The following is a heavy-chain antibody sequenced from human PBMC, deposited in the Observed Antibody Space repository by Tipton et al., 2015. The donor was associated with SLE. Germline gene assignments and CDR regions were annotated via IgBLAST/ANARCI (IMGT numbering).Heavy chain of an antibody. CDR3: ARVVGVTDYFDF. D-gene: IGHD1-26*01. Sequence: GSLRLSCTVSGGSISSYYWSWIRQPPGKGLEWIAYIYYNGNANYNPSLKSRVTISVDTSKNQFSLKLSSVTAADTALYYCARVVGVTDYFDFWGHGTLVTVSS. J-gene: IGHJ4*01. CDR1: GGSISSYY. V-gene: IGHV4-59*12. CDR2: IYYNGNA.